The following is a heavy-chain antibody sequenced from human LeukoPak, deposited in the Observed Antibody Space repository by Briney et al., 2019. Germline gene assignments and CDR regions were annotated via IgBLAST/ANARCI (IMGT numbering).Heavy chain of an antibody. CDR2: IKSDERTT. J-gene: IGHJ4*02. D-gene: IGHD4-23*01. CDR1: GLSFSSYW. Sequence: TGGSLRLSCAASGLSFSSYWMHWVRHVPGKGLVWVSFIKSDERTTAYADSVKGRFSISRDNAKNSLYLQMNSLRAEDTAVYYCARRRLNYGGNSVDYWGQGTLVTVSS. V-gene: IGHV3-74*01. CDR3: ARRRLNYGGNSVDY.